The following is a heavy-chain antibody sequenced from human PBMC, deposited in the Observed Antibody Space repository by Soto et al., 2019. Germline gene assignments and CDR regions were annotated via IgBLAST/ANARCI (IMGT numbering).Heavy chain of an antibody. CDR3: ARDPVAGTYFDY. D-gene: IGHD6-19*01. V-gene: IGHV1-18*01. CDR2: INAFNGNT. J-gene: IGHJ4*02. Sequence: QVQLVQSGAEVKKPGASVKVSCKASGYTFISYGISWVRQAPGQGLEWMGWINAFNGNTNYAQKLQGRVTMTRDTSTSTAYMELRRLRSEDTAVYYCARDPVAGTYFDYWGQGTLVTVSS. CDR1: GYTFISYG.